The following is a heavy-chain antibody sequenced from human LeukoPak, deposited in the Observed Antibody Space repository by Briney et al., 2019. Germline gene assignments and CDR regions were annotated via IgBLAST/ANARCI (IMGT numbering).Heavy chain of an antibody. CDR2: IRSKANSYAT. Sequence: PGGSLRLSCAASGFTFSASAMHWVRQASGKGLEWVGRIRSKANSYATAYAASVKGRFTISRDDSKNTAYLQMNSLKTEDTAVYYCTSWGGIAVGYYMDVWGKGTTVTVSS. V-gene: IGHV3-73*01. CDR3: TSWGGIAVGYYMDV. CDR1: GFTFSASA. J-gene: IGHJ6*03. D-gene: IGHD6-19*01.